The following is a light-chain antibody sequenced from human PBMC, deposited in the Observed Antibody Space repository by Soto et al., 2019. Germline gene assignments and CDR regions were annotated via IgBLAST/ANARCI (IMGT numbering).Light chain of an antibody. CDR1: QGISSW. Sequence: DIQMTQSPSFVSASVGDRVTITCRASQGISSWLAWYQHKPGRAPKLLIHAASNLESGVPSRFSGSGSGTDFTLTISSLQPEDFATYYCQKTTSFPLTFGGGTKVDIK. CDR3: QKTTSFPLT. CDR2: AAS. V-gene: IGKV1-12*01. J-gene: IGKJ4*01.